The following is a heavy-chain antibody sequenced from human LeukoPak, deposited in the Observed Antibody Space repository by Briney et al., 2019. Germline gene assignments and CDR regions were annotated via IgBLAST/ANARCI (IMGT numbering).Heavy chain of an antibody. CDR2: INPSGGST. CDR1: GYTFTSYY. D-gene: IGHD6-13*01. Sequence: ASVKVSCKASGYTFTSYYMRWVRQAPGQGLERMGIINPSGGSTSYAQKFQGRVTMTRDMSTSTVYMELSSLRSEDTAVYYCARDLGSSSWIPGYFDYWGQGTLVTVSS. V-gene: IGHV1-46*01. J-gene: IGHJ4*02. CDR3: ARDLGSSSWIPGYFDY.